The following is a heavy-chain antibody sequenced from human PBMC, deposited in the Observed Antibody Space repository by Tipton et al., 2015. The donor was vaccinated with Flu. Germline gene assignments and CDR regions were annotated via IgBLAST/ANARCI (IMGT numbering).Heavy chain of an antibody. J-gene: IGHJ4*02. Sequence: SLRLSCAASGFTFSSYAMSWVRQAPGKGLEWVSAISGSGGSTYYADSVKGRFTISRDNSKNTLYLQMNSLRAEDTAVYYCAKVGVKGITMVRGVIYFDYWGQGPLVTVSS. CDR1: GFTFSSYA. V-gene: IGHV3-23*01. CDR2: ISGSGGST. D-gene: IGHD3-10*01. CDR3: AKVGVKGITMVRGVIYFDY.